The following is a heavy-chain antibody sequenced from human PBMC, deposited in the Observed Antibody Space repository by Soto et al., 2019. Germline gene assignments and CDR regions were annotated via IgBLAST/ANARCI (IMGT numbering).Heavy chain of an antibody. CDR3: ARRNNSDYYYMDV. CDR1: GGSISSYY. J-gene: IGHJ6*03. V-gene: IGHV4-59*08. D-gene: IGHD6-19*01. Sequence: PSETLSLTCTVSGGSISSYYWSWIRQPPGKGLEWIGYIYYSGSTNYNPSLKSRVTISVDTSKNQFSLKLSSVTAADTAVYYCARRNNSDYYYMDVWGKGTTVTVSS. CDR2: IYYSGST.